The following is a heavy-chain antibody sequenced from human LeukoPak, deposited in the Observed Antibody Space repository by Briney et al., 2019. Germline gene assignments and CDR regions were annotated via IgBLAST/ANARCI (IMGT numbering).Heavy chain of an antibody. CDR2: INHSGST. CDR1: GGSFSGYY. D-gene: IGHD3-22*01. CDR3: ARGRDSSGYYVDFDY. J-gene: IGHJ4*02. V-gene: IGHV4-34*01. Sequence: SETLSLTCAVYGGSFSGYYWSWIRQPPGKGLEWIGEINHSGSTNYNPSLKSRVTISVDTSKNQFSLKLSSVTAADTVVYYCARGRDSSGYYVDFDYWGQGTLVTVSS.